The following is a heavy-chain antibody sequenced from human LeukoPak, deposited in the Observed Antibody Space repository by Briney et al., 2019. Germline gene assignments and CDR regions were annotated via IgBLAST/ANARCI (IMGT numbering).Heavy chain of an antibody. CDR2: ISSSGSTI. D-gene: IGHD3-10*01. V-gene: IGHV3-48*03. CDR1: GFTFSSYE. CDR3: AKGSGGSGSWVDY. Sequence: GGSLRLSCAASGFTFSSYEMNWVRQAPGKGLEWVSYISSSGSTIYYADSVKGRFTISRDNSKNTLYLQMNSLRAEDTAVYYCAKGSGGSGSWVDYWGQGTLVTVSS. J-gene: IGHJ4*02.